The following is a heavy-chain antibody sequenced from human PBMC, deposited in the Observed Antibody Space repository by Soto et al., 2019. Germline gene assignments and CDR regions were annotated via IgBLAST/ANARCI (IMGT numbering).Heavy chain of an antibody. Sequence: QVQLQESGPGLVKPSQTLSLICTVSGGSISSGGHYWSWIRQFPGNDLEWIGFISYTGSTYYNPSLQSRVTMSADSSKNQFFLWLSSVTAADTAVYYCASLVEMAAIAWYFDLWGRGTLFTVSS. J-gene: IGHJ2*01. V-gene: IGHV4-31*03. D-gene: IGHD2-21*02. CDR2: ISYTGST. CDR3: ASLVEMAAIAWYFDL. CDR1: GGSISSGGHY.